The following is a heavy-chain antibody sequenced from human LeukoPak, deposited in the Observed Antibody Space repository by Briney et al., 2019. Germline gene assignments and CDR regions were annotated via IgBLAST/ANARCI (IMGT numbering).Heavy chain of an antibody. Sequence: PETLSLTSTVSGGSITIYNRSWIRQPPGKGLWWVGSIYHRGSTYYNPSLTSRVTISVDASPNQFSLTLSSVPAADTAVYYCARDLHSGITGTGVYYMDVWGKGTTVTVSS. CDR1: GGSITIYN. V-gene: IGHV4-38-2*02. CDR2: IYHRGST. J-gene: IGHJ6*03. CDR3: ARDLHSGITGTGVYYMDV. D-gene: IGHD1-20*01.